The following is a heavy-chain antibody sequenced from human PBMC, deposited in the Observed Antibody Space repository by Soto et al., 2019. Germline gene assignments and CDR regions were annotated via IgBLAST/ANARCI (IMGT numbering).Heavy chain of an antibody. V-gene: IGHV4-39*01. Sequence: LSLTCTVSGGSISSSSYYWGWIRQPPGKGLEWIGSIYYSGSTYYNPSLKSRVTISVDTSKNQFSLKLSSVTAADTAVYYCARISVSSSAGMDVWGQGTTVTVSS. CDR2: IYYSGST. CDR1: GGSISSSSYY. J-gene: IGHJ6*02. CDR3: ARISVSSSAGMDV. D-gene: IGHD6-6*01.